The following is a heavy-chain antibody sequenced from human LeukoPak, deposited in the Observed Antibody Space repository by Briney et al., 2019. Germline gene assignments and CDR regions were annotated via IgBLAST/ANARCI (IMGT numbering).Heavy chain of an antibody. CDR3: AKRVVIKSTDYFYYYIHV. CDR1: GFSFSDYG. Sequence: PPRCLRLSCEASGFSFSDYGMHCVRQAPGKGLEWVAFIRYVGSNKYYADSVKGRFTVSRDNSQSTLYLQMNSLRVEDTAVYYCAKRVVIKSTDYFYYYIHVWGKGTMVTVPS. V-gene: IGHV3-30*02. D-gene: IGHD3-3*01. CDR2: IRYVGSNK. J-gene: IGHJ6*03.